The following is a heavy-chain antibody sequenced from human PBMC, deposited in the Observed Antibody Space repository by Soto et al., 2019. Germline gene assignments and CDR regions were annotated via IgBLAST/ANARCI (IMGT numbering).Heavy chain of an antibody. Sequence: EVQLVESGGGLVKPGGSLRLSWAASGFTFSSYSMNWVRQAPGKGLEWASSISSSSSYIYYADSVKGRFTISRDNAKNSLYLQMNSLRAEDTAVYYCARASVEMATILHYCMDVWGQGTTVTVSS. V-gene: IGHV3-21*01. D-gene: IGHD5-12*01. CDR1: GFTFSSYS. CDR3: ARASVEMATILHYCMDV. CDR2: ISSSSSYI. J-gene: IGHJ6*02.